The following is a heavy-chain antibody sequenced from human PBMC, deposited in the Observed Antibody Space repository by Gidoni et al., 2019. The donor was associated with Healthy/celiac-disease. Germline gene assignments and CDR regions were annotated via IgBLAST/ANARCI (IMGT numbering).Heavy chain of an antibody. V-gene: IGHV1-46*01. D-gene: IGHD3-22*01. CDR2: INPSGGST. CDR3: ARDSGTYYYDSSGYIAND. CDR1: GYTFTSYH. J-gene: IGHJ4*02. Sequence: QVQLVQSGAAVKKPGASVKVSCKASGYTFTSYHMHWVRQAPGQGLEWMGIINPSGGSTSYAQKFQGRVTMTRDTSTSTVYMELSSLRSEDTAVYYCARDSGTYYYDSSGYIANDWGQGTLVTVSS.